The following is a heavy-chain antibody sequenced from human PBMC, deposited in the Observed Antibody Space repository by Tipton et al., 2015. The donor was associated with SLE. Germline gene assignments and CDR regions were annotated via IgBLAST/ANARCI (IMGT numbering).Heavy chain of an antibody. D-gene: IGHD3-16*01. V-gene: IGHV4-39*07. CDR1: GGSISSHY. CDR3: ARDSRGGGY. Sequence: TLSLTCTVSGGSISSHYWGWIRQPPGKGLEWIGSIYYSGSTHYNPSLKSRVTISVDTSKNQFSLKLSSVTAADTAVYYCARDSRGGGYWGQGTLVTVSS. CDR2: IYYSGST. J-gene: IGHJ4*02.